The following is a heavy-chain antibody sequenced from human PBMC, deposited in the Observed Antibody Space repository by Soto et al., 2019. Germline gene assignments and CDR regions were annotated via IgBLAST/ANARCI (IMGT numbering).Heavy chain of an antibody. CDR3: ARGTQLELLLDAFDI. Sequence: GASVKVSCKASGYTFTGYYMHWVRQAPGQGLERMGWINPNSGGTNYAQKFQGWVTMTRDTSISTAYMELSRLRSDDTAVYYCARGTQLELLLDAFDIWGQGTMVTVSS. CDR1: GYTFTGYY. J-gene: IGHJ3*02. V-gene: IGHV1-2*04. D-gene: IGHD1-1*01. CDR2: INPNSGGT.